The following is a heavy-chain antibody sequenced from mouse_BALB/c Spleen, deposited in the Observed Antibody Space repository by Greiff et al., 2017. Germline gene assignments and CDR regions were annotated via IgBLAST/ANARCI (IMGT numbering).Heavy chain of an antibody. J-gene: IGHJ2*01. D-gene: IGHD1-1*01. CDR1: GFTFSSYA. Sequence: EVQGVESGGGLVKPGGSLKLSCAASGFTFSSYAMSWVRQTPEKRLEWVASISSGGSTYYPDSVKGRFTISRDNARNILYLQMSSLRSEDTAMYYCARGGGITTDYFDYWGQGTTLTVSS. CDR3: ARGGGITTDYFDY. V-gene: IGHV5-6-5*01. CDR2: ISSGGST.